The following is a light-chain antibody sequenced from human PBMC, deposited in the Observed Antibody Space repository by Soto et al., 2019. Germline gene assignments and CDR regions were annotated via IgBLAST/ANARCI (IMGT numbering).Light chain of an antibody. CDR2: EVS. CDR3: SSDTTNSTWV. V-gene: IGLV2-14*01. CDR1: SSDVGGYNY. Sequence: QSALTQPASVSGAPGQSITISCTGSSSDVGGYNYVSWYQQHPGKVPKLIIYEVSNRPSGVSNRFSGSKSGDTASLTISGVQAEDEADYYCSSDTTNSTWVFGGGTKLTVL. J-gene: IGLJ3*02.